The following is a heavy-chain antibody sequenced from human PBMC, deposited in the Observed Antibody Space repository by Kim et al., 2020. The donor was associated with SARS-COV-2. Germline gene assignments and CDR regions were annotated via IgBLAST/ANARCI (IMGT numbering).Heavy chain of an antibody. CDR2: ISSSSSTI. D-gene: IGHD1-1*01. CDR3: ATQLERRRGPNGGLDV. J-gene: IGHJ6*04. CDR1: GFTFSSYS. Sequence: GGSLRLSCAASGFTFSSYSMNWVRQAPGKGLEWVSYISSSSSTIYYADSVKGRFTISRDNAKNSLYLQMNSLRDEDTAVYYCATQLERRRGPNGGLDVWGKGTTVTVSS. V-gene: IGHV3-48*02.